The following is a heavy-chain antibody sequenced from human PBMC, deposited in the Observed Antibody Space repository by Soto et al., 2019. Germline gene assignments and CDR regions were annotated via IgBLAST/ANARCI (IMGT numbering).Heavy chain of an antibody. CDR3: AKKLGPVDGRKEPLDY. J-gene: IGHJ4*02. V-gene: IGHV3-23*01. CDR2: ISGNSANT. D-gene: IGHD1-26*01. CDR1: GFTFNTYV. Sequence: GVSLRRSGAASGFTFNTYVMSWVRQARGKELDLFSKISGNSANTYYADSVKGRFTISRDNSKNTLYLQMNSLRAAHTPVYYCAKKLGPVDGRKEPLDYWRQGTLVTVSS.